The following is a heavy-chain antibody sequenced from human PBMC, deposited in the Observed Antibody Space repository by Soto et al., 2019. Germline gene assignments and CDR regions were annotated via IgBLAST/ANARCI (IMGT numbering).Heavy chain of an antibody. Sequence: PGGSLRLSCAASGFTFSSYGMHWVRQAPGKGLEWVAVISYDGSNKYYADSVKGRFTISRDNSKNTLYLQMNSLRAEDTAVYYCARSYSSGWEFDYWGQGAQVTVS. CDR2: ISYDGSNK. V-gene: IGHV3-30*03. CDR3: ARSYSSGWEFDY. J-gene: IGHJ4*02. D-gene: IGHD6-19*01. CDR1: GFTFSSYG.